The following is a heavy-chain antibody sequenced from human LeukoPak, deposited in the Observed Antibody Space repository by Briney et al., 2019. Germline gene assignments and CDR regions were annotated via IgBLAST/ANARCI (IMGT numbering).Heavy chain of an antibody. CDR2: ISYDGSNK. D-gene: IGHD1-7*01. CDR1: GFTFSSYG. J-gene: IGHJ4*02. V-gene: IGHV3-30*18. Sequence: GGSLRLSCAASGFTFSSYGMHWVRQAPGKGLEWVAVISYDGSNKYYADSVKGRFTISRDNSKNTLYLQMDSLRDEDTAVYYRAKVRRITGTTSLDSWGQGTLVTVSS. CDR3: AKVRRITGTTSLDS.